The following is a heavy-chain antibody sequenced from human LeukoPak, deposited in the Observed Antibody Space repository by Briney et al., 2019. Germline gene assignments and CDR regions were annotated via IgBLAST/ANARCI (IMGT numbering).Heavy chain of an antibody. J-gene: IGHJ4*02. Sequence: PGGSLRLSCAASGFTFSSYGMHWVRQAPCKGLEWVAVIWYDGSDKYYADSVKGRFTISRDNSKNTLYLQMNSLRAEDTAVYYCATDQGIYWGQGILVSVSS. CDR1: GFTFSSYG. CDR3: ATDQGIY. V-gene: IGHV3-33*01. CDR2: IWYDGSDK.